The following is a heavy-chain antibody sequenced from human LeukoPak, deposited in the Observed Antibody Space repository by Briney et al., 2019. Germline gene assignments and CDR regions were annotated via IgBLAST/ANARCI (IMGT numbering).Heavy chain of an antibody. CDR2: IWYDGSNK. J-gene: IGHJ5*02. D-gene: IGHD3-22*01. CDR1: GFTFSSYG. V-gene: IGHV3-33*01. CDR3: ARDQSYDSSGHAEA. Sequence: GGSLRLSCAACGFTFSSYGMHCVRQAPGKGLEWVAVIWYDGSNKYYADSVKGRFTISRDNSKNTLYLQMNSLRAEDTAVYYCARDQSYDSSGHAEAWGQGTLVTVSS.